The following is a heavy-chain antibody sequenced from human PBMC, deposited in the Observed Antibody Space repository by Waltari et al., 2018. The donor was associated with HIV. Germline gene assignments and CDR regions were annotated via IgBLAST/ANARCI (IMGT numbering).Heavy chain of an antibody. V-gene: IGHV3-9*01. CDR2: FSLVSDRI. CDR1: GFTFHKYA. Sequence: EVQPVDSAGALVQLCGSLRLSCSVSGFTFHKYAMLWVRQVPGKGLEWVSGFSLVSDRIDDADSVKGRFTVSRDNAKNSLYLQMNSLRVEDTALYYCGKDLTPGGLDVWGRGTTVIVSS. CDR3: GKDLTPGGLDV. J-gene: IGHJ6*02.